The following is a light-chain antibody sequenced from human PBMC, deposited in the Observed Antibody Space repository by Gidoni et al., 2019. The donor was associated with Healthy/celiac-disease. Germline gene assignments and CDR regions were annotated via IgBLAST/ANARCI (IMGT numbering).Light chain of an antibody. CDR2: AAS. V-gene: IGKV1-39*01. CDR3: QQSYSTPPMYT. J-gene: IGKJ2*01. Sequence: IQMTQSSSSLSASVGDRVTITCRASQSISSYLNWYQQKPGKDPKLLIYAASSLQSGVPSRFSGSGSGTDFTLTISSLQPEDFATYYCQQSYSTPPMYTFGQGTKLEIK. CDR1: QSISSY.